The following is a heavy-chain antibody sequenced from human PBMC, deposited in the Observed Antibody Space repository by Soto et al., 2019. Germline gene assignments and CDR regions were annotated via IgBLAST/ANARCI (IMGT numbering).Heavy chain of an antibody. CDR3: ARDSNPYYYDSSGYRNPHYFQH. D-gene: IGHD3-22*01. V-gene: IGHV3-48*01. CDR1: GFTFSSYS. Sequence: PGGSLRLSCAASGFTFSSYSMNWVRQAPGKGLEWVSYISSSSSTIYYADSVKGRFTISRDNAKNSLYLQMNSLRAADTAVYYCARDSNPYYYDSSGYRNPHYFQHWGQGTLVTVSS. J-gene: IGHJ1*01. CDR2: ISSSSSTI.